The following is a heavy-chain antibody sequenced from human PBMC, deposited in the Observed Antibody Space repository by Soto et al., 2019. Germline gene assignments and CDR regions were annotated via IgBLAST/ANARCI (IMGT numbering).Heavy chain of an antibody. D-gene: IGHD3-3*01. Sequence: QVQLVESGGGVVQPGRSLRLSCAASGFTFSSYGMHWVRQAPGKGLEWVAVISYDGSNKYYADSVKGRFTISRDNSKNTLNLKMNSRRSETTAVYYCPTATNAYYDFWSGYYTAKYSRHWGQGPMVTVSS. J-gene: IGHJ1*01. V-gene: IGHV3-30*03. CDR2: ISYDGSNK. CDR1: GFTFSSYG. CDR3: PTATNAYYDFWSGYYTAKYSRH.